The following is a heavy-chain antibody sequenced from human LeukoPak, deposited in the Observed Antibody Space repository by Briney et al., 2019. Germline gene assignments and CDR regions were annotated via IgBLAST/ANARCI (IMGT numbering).Heavy chain of an antibody. CDR3: ARANRSVLLWFGELYH. J-gene: IGHJ5*02. CDR1: GGTFSSYA. D-gene: IGHD3-10*01. V-gene: IGHV1-69*05. Sequence: GASVKVSCKASGGTFSSYAISWVRQAPGQGLEWMGGIIPIFGTANYAQKFQGRVTITTDESTSTAYMELSSLRSEDTAVYYCARANRSVLLWFGELYHWGQGTLVTVSS. CDR2: IIPIFGTA.